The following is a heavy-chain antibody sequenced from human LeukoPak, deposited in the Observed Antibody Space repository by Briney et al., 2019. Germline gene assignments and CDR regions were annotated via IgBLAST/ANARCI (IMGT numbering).Heavy chain of an antibody. CDR2: INQSGST. CDR1: GGSFSGYY. D-gene: IGHD2-2*01. J-gene: IGHJ6*03. CDR3: ARGRPRYCSSTSCYPGIGYYYYMDV. V-gene: IGHV4-34*01. Sequence: SETLSLTCAVYGGSFSGYYWRWVRQPPGKGLGWIEEINQSGSTNYNPSLKGRVTISVDTSKSQFSLKLSSVTAADTAVYYCARGRPRYCSSTSCYPGIGYYYYMDVWGKGTTVTVSS.